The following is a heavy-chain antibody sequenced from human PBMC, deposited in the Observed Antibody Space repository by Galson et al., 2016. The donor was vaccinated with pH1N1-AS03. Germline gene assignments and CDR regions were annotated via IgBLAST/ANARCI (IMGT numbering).Heavy chain of an antibody. V-gene: IGHV3-30-3*01. CDR1: GFTFGTYT. CDR3: AREKINVRAEYYGMYV. CDR2: IRYDGSDK. Sequence: SLRLSCAASGFTFGTYTMHWVRQAPGKGLEWVAAIRYDGSDKFYADSVKGRFTISRDNSKNTLYLQVNRLRAEDTAVYYCAREKINVRAEYYGMYVWGQGTPVTVSS. D-gene: IGHD1-26*01. J-gene: IGHJ6*02.